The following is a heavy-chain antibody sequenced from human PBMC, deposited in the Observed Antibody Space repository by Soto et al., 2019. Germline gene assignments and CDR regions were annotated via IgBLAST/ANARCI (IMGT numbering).Heavy chain of an antibody. D-gene: IGHD4-17*01. V-gene: IGHV1-8*01. CDR2: VSPENRNA. CDR1: GYTFTEYD. Sequence: ASVKVSCKTSGYTFTEYDINWVRQAPAQGLEYMGWVSPENRNAGYAPQFRGRVSMTADTSINTVYLELTTLTYEDTAVYYCEVTTGYWGQGTMVTSPQ. J-gene: IGHJ4*02. CDR3: EVTTGY.